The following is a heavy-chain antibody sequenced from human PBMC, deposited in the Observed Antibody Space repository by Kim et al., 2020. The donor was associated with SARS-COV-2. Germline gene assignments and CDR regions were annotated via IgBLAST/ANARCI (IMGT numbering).Heavy chain of an antibody. CDR3: ATFSGSYYPVGNDY. CDR1: GGSISSSSYY. CDR2: IYYSGST. Sequence: SETLSLTCTVSGGSISSSSYYWGWIRQPPGKGLEWIGSIYYSGSTYYNPSLKSRVTISVDTSKNQFSLKLSSVTAADTAVYYCATFSGSYYPVGNDYWGQGTLVTVSS. V-gene: IGHV4-39*01. D-gene: IGHD3-10*01. J-gene: IGHJ4*02.